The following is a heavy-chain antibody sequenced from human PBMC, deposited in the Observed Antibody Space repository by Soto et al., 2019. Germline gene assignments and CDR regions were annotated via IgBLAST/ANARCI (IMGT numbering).Heavy chain of an antibody. CDR3: ARCGSLYWYFDL. CDR1: GFTFSSYA. J-gene: IGHJ2*01. CDR2: ISYDGSNK. V-gene: IGHV3-30-3*01. D-gene: IGHD6-13*01. Sequence: GGSLRLSCAASGFTFSSYAMHWVRQAPGKGLEWVAVISYDGSNKYYADSVKGRFTISRDNSKNTLYLQMNSLGAEDTAVYYCARCGSLYWYFDLWGRGTLVTVSS.